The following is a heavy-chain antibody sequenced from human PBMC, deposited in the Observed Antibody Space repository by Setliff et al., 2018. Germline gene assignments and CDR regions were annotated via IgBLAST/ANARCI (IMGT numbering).Heavy chain of an antibody. V-gene: IGHV1-69*05. D-gene: IGHD3-3*01. CDR3: ARGALVLQFLEWLPRFYYMDV. CDR1: GGTFSTYA. J-gene: IGHJ6*03. Sequence: SVKVSCKASGGTFSTYAIDWVRQAPGQGLEWMGGIIPMFGTTNYARKFQGRVTITRNTSISTAYMELSSLRSEDTAVYFCARGALVLQFLEWLPRFYYMDVWGKGTTVTVS. CDR2: IIPMFGTT.